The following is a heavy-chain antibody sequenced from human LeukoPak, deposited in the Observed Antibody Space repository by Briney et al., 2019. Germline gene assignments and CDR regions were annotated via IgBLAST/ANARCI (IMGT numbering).Heavy chain of an antibody. CDR2: INPSGGST. CDR3: ARGYNSSSWFDP. CDR1: GYSLTSYY. D-gene: IGHD6-13*01. Sequence: ASVEVSCKASGYSLTSYYMHWVRQAPGQGLEWMGIINPSGGSTSYAQKFQGRVTMTRDMSTSTVYMELSSLRSEDTAVYYCARGYNSSSWFDPWGQGTLVTVSS. V-gene: IGHV1-46*01. J-gene: IGHJ5*02.